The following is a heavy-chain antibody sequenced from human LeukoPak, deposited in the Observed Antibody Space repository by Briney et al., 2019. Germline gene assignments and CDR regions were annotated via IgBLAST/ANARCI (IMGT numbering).Heavy chain of an antibody. V-gene: IGHV1-3*01. Sequence: ASVKVSCKTSGYTFTLYGIHWVRQAPGQRPEWMGWINADDGNTQYSQRFQGRVTITRDTSARTAYMELSRLKSEDTAVYYCARDVHDSVYYYETSGPVFDYWGQVSLVTVSS. J-gene: IGHJ4*02. CDR2: INADDGNT. CDR1: GYTFTLYG. CDR3: ARDVHDSVYYYETSGPVFDY. D-gene: IGHD3-22*01.